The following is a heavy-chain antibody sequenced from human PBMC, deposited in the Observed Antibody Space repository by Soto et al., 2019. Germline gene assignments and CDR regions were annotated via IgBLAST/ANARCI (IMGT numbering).Heavy chain of an antibody. D-gene: IGHD6-19*01. CDR3: ARVPPVAGPYFDY. J-gene: IGHJ4*02. CDR2: IYYSGST. CDR1: GGSISSYY. Sequence: QVQLQESGPGLVKPSETLSLTCTVSGGSISSYYWSWIRQPPGKGLEWIGYIYYSGSTNYNPSLKSRVTISVDTSKNQISLKLSSVTAADTAVYYCARVPPVAGPYFDYWGQGTLVTVSS. V-gene: IGHV4-59*01.